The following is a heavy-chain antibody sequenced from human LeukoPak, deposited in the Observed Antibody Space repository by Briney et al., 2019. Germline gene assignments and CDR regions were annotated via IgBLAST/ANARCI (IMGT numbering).Heavy chain of an antibody. CDR3: AKGVASSGYYYDPVSGFDI. J-gene: IGHJ3*02. V-gene: IGHV3-9*01. D-gene: IGHD3-22*01. CDR1: GFTFDDYA. Sequence: QPGRSLRLSCAASGFTFDDYAMHWVRQAPGKGLEWVSGINWNSGSIGYADSVKGRFTISRDNAKNSLYLQMNSLRAEDTALYYCAKGVASSGYYYDPVSGFDIWGQGTMVTVSS. CDR2: INWNSGSI.